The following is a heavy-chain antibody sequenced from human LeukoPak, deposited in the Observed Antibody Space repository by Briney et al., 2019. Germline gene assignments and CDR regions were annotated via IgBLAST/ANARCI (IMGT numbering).Heavy chain of an antibody. CDR1: GASISRSDYF. CDR2: IYYSGST. J-gene: IGHJ4*02. D-gene: IGHD4-17*01. CDR3: ARSSEYGDPFNY. Sequence: SETLSLTCTVSGASISRSDYFWGWIRQPPGRGLVWIGSIYYSGSTYYSPSLKGRVTISVDTSKHQFSLKLTSVTAADTAVYYCARSSEYGDPFNYWGQGTLVTVSS. V-gene: IGHV4-39*01.